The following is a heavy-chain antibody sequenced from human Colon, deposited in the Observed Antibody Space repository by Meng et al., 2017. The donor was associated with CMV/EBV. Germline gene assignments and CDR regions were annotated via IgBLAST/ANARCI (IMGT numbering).Heavy chain of an antibody. CDR1: GLTFTNYW. J-gene: IGHJ4*02. CDR2: ISSDGGTT. D-gene: IGHD1-26*01. Sequence: VESGGCLVQPGGYPGLSCGASGLTFTNYWMHWVRQGPGKGPAWVSRISSDGGTTSYAESVKGRFTISRDNAKKTLYLQMNSLRVEDTGVYYCARGVGESLGWEMGYWGQGTLVTVSS. CDR3: ARGVGESLGWEMGY. V-gene: IGHV3-74*01.